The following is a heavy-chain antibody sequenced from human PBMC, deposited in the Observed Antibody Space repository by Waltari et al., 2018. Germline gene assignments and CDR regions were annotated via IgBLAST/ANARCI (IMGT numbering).Heavy chain of an antibody. CDR3: AKEDPGWAVAGTLYFQH. CDR1: GFTFSSYA. Sequence: EVQLLESGGGLVQPGGSLRLSCAASGFTFSSYAMSWVRQAPGKGLEWVSAISGSGGSTYYADSVKGRFTISRDNAKNTLYLQMNSLRAEDTAVYYCAKEDPGWAVAGTLYFQHWGQGTLVTVSS. V-gene: IGHV3-23*01. J-gene: IGHJ1*01. D-gene: IGHD6-19*01. CDR2: ISGSGGST.